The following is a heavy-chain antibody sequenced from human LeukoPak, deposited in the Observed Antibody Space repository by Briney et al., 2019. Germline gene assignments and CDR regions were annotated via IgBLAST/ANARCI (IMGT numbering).Heavy chain of an antibody. D-gene: IGHD2-15*01. V-gene: IGHV3-21*01. J-gene: IGHJ3*02. Sequence: GGSLRLSCAASGFTFSSYSMNWVRRAPGKGLEWVSSISSSSYIYYADSVKGRFTISRDNAKNSLYLQMNSLRAEDTAVYYCARDYCSGGSCYRNDAFDIWGQGTMVTVSS. CDR3: ARDYCSGGSCYRNDAFDI. CDR1: GFTFSSYS. CDR2: ISSSSYI.